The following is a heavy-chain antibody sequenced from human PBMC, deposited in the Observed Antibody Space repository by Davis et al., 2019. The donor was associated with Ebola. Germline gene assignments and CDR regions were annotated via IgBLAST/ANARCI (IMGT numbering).Heavy chain of an antibody. J-gene: IGHJ2*01. Sequence: PSETLSLTCTVSGYSISSGYYWGWIRQPPGKGLEWIGSIYYSGSTYYNPSLKSRVTISVDTSKNQFSLKLSSVTAADTAVYYCARSAIVATIWGDWYFDLWGRGTLVTVSS. CDR2: IYYSGST. CDR3: ARSAIVATIWGDWYFDL. V-gene: IGHV4-38-2*02. D-gene: IGHD5-12*01. CDR1: GYSISSGYY.